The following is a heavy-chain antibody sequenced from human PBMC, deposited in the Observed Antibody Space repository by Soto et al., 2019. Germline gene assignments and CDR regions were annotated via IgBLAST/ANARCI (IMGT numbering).Heavy chain of an antibody. J-gene: IGHJ6*02. CDR3: AKLAGYCSGNSCHGDYAMDV. CDR2: FYYSENT. D-gene: IGHD2-2*01. CDR1: GGSISSKSYS. Sequence: QLQLQESGPGLLKPSETLSLTCSVSGGSISSKSYSWGWIRQPPGKGLEWIGTFYYSENTYYNPSLKGRVTISVETSKNQVSLKLSSVTAADTAVYYCAKLAGYCSGNSCHGDYAMDVWGQGTTVTVSS. V-gene: IGHV4-39*01.